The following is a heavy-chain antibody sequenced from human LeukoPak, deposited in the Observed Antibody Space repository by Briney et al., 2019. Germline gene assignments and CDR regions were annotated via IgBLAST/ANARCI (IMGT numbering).Heavy chain of an antibody. D-gene: IGHD4-17*01. V-gene: IGHV4-30-4*01. CDR1: GGSISSGDYY. CDR3: ARGPSDYGVTENYFDY. Sequence: SQTLSLTCTVSGGSISSGDYYWSWIRQPPGKGLEWIGYIYYSGSTYYNPSLKSRVTISVDTSKNQFSLKLSSVTAADTAVYYCARGPSDYGVTENYFDYWGQGTLVTVSS. CDR2: IYYSGST. J-gene: IGHJ4*02.